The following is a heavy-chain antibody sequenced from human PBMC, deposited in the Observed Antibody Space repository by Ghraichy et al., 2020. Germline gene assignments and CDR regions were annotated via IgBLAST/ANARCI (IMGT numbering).Heavy chain of an antibody. D-gene: IGHD4-17*01. CDR2: IYTSGST. CDR1: GGSISGYF. J-gene: IGHJ4*02. Sequence: SETLSLTCTVSGGSISGYFWSWIRQPAGKGLEWIGRIYTSGSTNYNPSLKGRVTMSVDTSKSQFSPKLSSMTAADTAVYYCARGTDYADFAYWGQGTLVTVSS. V-gene: IGHV4-4*07. CDR3: ARGTDYADFAY.